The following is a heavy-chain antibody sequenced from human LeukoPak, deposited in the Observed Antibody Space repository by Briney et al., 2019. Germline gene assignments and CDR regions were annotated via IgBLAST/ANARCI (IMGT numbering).Heavy chain of an antibody. CDR2: IYYSGST. CDR3: ARGYCSSTSCFLDP. D-gene: IGHD2-2*01. CDR1: GGSISSYY. Sequence: SETLSLTCTVSGGSISSYYWSWIRQPPGKGLEWIGYIYYSGSTNYNPSLKSRVTISVDTSKNQFSLKLSSVTAADTAVYYCARGYCSSTSCFLDPWGQGTLVTVSS. V-gene: IGHV4-59*01. J-gene: IGHJ5*02.